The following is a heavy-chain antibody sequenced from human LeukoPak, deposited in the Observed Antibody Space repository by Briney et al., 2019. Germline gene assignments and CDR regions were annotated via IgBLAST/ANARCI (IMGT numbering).Heavy chain of an antibody. CDR1: GFTLSSYS. Sequence: GGPLTLSCAASGFTLSSYSMNWVRQAPGRGREWVSSISSVSSYIYYAHSVKGRFTISRDNAKNSLYLQMNSLGAEDTAVYYCARWGYYDSSGYSTNWFDPWGQGTLVTVSS. V-gene: IGHV3-21*01. CDR3: ARWGYYDSSGYSTNWFDP. J-gene: IGHJ5*02. CDR2: ISSVSSYI. D-gene: IGHD3-22*01.